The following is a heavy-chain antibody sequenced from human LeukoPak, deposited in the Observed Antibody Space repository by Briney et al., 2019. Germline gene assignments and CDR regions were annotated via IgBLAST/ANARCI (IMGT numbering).Heavy chain of an antibody. J-gene: IGHJ4*02. V-gene: IGHV1-8*03. CDR1: GYTFTSYD. Sequence: ASVKVSCKASGYTFTSYDINWVRQATGQGLEWMGWMNPNSGNTGYAQKFQGRVTITRNTSISTAYMELSSLRSEDTAVYYCARACRIAGGGCLGYWGQGTLVTVSS. CDR2: MNPNSGNT. CDR3: ARACRIAGGGCLGY. D-gene: IGHD6-13*01.